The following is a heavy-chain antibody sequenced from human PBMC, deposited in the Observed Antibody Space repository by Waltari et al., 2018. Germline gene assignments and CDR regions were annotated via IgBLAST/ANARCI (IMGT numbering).Heavy chain of an antibody. D-gene: IGHD6-13*01. CDR3: ARDVGSSWTNRGLDY. V-gene: IGHV4-4*07. Sequence: QVQLQESGPGLVKPSETLSLPCTVSGGSISSYYWSWTRQPAGKGLEWLGRIYTSGSTNYNPSLKSRVTMSVDTSKNQFSLKLSSVTAADTAVYYCARDVGSSWTNRGLDYWGQGTLVTVSS. CDR1: GGSISSYY. CDR2: IYTSGST. J-gene: IGHJ4*02.